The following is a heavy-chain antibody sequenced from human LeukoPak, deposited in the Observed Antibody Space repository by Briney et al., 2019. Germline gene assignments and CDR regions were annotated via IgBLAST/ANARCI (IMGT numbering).Heavy chain of an antibody. V-gene: IGHV3-30*18. CDR1: GFTFSSYG. CDR2: ISYDGSNK. CDR3: AKGRSGIVATIFDY. J-gene: IGHJ4*02. D-gene: IGHD5-12*01. Sequence: GGSLRLSCAASGFTFSSYGMHWVRQAPGKGLEWAAVISYDGSNKYYADSVKGRFTISRDNSKNTLYLQMNSLRAEDTAVYYCAKGRSGIVATIFDYWGQGTLVTVSS.